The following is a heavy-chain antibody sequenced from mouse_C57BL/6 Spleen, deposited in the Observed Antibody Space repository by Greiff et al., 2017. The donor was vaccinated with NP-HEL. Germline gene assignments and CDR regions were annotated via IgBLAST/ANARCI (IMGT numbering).Heavy chain of an antibody. J-gene: IGHJ4*01. Sequence: QVQLKQPGAELVKPGASVKLSCKASGYTFTSYWMHWVKQRPGRGLEWIGRIDPNSGGTNYNQKFKGKATLTVDTSSSTAYMQLSSLTSEDSAVYYCARLGDYDRAMDYWGQGTSVTVSS. CDR1: GYTFTSYW. D-gene: IGHD2-4*01. V-gene: IGHV1-62-3*01. CDR2: IDPNSGGT. CDR3: ARLGDYDRAMDY.